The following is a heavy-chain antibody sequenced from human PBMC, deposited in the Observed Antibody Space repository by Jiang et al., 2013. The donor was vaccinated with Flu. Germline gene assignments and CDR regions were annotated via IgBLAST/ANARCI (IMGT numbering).Heavy chain of an antibody. Sequence: GAEVKKPGESLKISCQASGYSFTNYWIGWVRQMPGKGPEWVAIIHPSDSDTRYSPSFQGQVTISADKSINTAFLQWSSLKASDTAMYYCARREYTDTRFDPWGQGTLVTVSS. J-gene: IGHJ5*02. V-gene: IGHV5-51*01. CDR2: IHPSDSDT. D-gene: IGHD6-6*01. CDR3: ARREYTDTRFDP. CDR1: GYSFTNYW.